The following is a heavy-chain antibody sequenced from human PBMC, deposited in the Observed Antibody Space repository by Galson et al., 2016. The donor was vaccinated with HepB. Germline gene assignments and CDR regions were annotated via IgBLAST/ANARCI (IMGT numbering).Heavy chain of an antibody. CDR3: ARHPQNNL. V-gene: IGHV3-53*01. Sequence: SLRLSCAASGFTVSNNYMSWVRQAPGKGLEGVSVIYSGGRTYYTDSVKGRFTISRDSSKNTLCLQMNSLRAEDTAVYYCARHPQNNLWGQGTLVTVSS. CDR2: IYSGGRT. CDR1: GFTVSNNY. J-gene: IGHJ4*02. D-gene: IGHD1/OR15-1a*01.